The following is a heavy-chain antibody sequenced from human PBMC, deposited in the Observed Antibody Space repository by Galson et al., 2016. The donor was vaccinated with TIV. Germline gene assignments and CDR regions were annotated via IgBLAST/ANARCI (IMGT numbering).Heavy chain of an antibody. J-gene: IGHJ1*01. V-gene: IGHV4-31*03. Sequence: TLSLTCNVSGGSISNAGYIWSWIRLHPGKGLEWIGNIYYSGSTYYNPSLKSRVTMSVDKSQNQFSLNLRSVTAADTAVYYCARWADSGSYYDYFQHWGQGTLVTVSS. CDR3: ARWADSGSYYDYFQH. CDR2: IYYSGST. CDR1: GGSISNAGYI. D-gene: IGHD1-26*01.